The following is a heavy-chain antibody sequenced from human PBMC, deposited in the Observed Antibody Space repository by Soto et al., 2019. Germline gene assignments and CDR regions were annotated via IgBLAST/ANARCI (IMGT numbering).Heavy chain of an antibody. Sequence: QVQLVQSGAEVKKPGASVRVSCKASGYTFTSYYIHWVRQAPGHGPEWMGMISPSSGGTDYAQKFQGRVTLTRDTSTRTVYMELSRLGYDDKAVYYCTRSIITTAGPDAFELWGQGTLVTVSS. CDR3: TRSIITTAGPDAFEL. CDR2: ISPSSGGT. CDR1: GYTFTSYY. J-gene: IGHJ3*01. D-gene: IGHD6-13*01. V-gene: IGHV1-46*03.